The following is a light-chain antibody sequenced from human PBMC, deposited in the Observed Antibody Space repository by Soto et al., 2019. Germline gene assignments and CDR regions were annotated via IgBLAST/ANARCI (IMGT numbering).Light chain of an antibody. J-gene: IGLJ2*01. V-gene: IGLV2-8*01. CDR3: RSFAGNNNVV. CDR1: SSDVGGYNY. CDR2: EVS. Sequence: QSVLTQPPSASGSPGQSVTISCTGTSSDVGGYNYVSWYQQHPGKAPKLMISEVSKRPSGVPDRFSGSKSGNTASLTVSGLQAEDEADYYCRSFAGNNNVVFGGGTKVTVL.